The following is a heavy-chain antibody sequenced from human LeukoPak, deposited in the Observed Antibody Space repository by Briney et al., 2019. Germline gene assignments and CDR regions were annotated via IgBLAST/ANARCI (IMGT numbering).Heavy chain of an antibody. Sequence: GGSLRLSCAASGFTFSSYGMHWVRQAPGKGLEWVAVISYDGSNKYYADSVKGRFTISRDNSKNTLYLQMNSLRAEDTALYYCAKGRPQLFDYWGQGTLVTVSS. CDR2: ISYDGSNK. V-gene: IGHV3-30*18. CDR1: GFTFSSYG. D-gene: IGHD1-1*01. J-gene: IGHJ4*02. CDR3: AKGRPQLFDY.